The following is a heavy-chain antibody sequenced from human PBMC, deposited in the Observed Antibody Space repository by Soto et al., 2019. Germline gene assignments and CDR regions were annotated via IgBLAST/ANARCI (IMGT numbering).Heavy chain of an antibody. D-gene: IGHD3-3*01. CDR1: GYTFTSYA. Sequence: ASVKVSCKASGYTFTSYAMHWVRQAPGQRLEWMGWINAGNGNTKYSQKFQGRVTITRDTSASTAYMELSSLRSEDTAVYYCARDLGETTFGVVIIGKGMDVWGQGTKVTVYS. CDR2: INAGNGNT. V-gene: IGHV1-3*01. J-gene: IGHJ6*02. CDR3: ARDLGETTFGVVIIGKGMDV.